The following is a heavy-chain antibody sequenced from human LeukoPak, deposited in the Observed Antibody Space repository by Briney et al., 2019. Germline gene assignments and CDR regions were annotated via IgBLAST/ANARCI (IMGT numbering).Heavy chain of an antibody. CDR3: ARDRGGLTYGKDI. V-gene: IGHV4-4*02. CDR2: NYHSGTT. CDR1: GDSFSSNYW. J-gene: IGHJ6*02. Sequence: PSETLSLTCAVSGDSFSSNYWWNWVRQSPGKGLEWIGENYHSGTTNYNPSLKSRVSISLDKSKNQLSLKVNSVTAADTAVYYCARDRGGLTYGKDIWGQGATVTVSS. D-gene: IGHD2-15*01.